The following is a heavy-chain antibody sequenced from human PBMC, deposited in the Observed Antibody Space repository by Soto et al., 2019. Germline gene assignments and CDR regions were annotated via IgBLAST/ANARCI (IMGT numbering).Heavy chain of an antibody. CDR2: IYYSGST. V-gene: IGHV4-30-4*01. CDR1: GGSISSGDYY. Sequence: PSETLSLTCTVSGGSISSGDYYWSWIRQPPGKGLEWIGYIYYSGSTYYNPSLKSRVTISVDTSKNQFSLKLSSVTAADTAVYYCARDSYTYYYDSSGYYSPEYYFDYWGQGTLVTVSS. CDR3: ARDSYTYYYDSSGYYSPEYYFDY. J-gene: IGHJ4*02. D-gene: IGHD3-22*01.